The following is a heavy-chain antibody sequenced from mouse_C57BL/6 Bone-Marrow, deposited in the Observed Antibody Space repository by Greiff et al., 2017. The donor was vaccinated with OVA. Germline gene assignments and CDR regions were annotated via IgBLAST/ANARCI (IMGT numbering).Heavy chain of an antibody. CDR3: ARQGYYYGSSPFAY. CDR2: ISGGGGNT. D-gene: IGHD1-1*01. J-gene: IGHJ3*01. CDR1: GFTFSSYT. Sequence: EVQGVESGGGLVKPGGSLKLSCAASGFTFSSYTMSWVRQTPEKRLEWVATISGGGGNTYYPDSVKGRFTISRDNAKNTLYLQMSSLRSEDTALYYCARQGYYYGSSPFAYWGQGTLVTVSA. V-gene: IGHV5-9*01.